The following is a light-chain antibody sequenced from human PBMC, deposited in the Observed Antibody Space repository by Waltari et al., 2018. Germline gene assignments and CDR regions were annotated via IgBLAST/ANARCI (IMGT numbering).Light chain of an antibody. CDR3: SSYTGGSTLLV. CDR1: TSDIGNHDY. CDR2: EDT. V-gene: IGLV2-14*01. J-gene: IGLJ2*01. Sequence: QSALTPPASVSGSPGQSITISCTGTTSDIGNHDYVSWYQQHPGKAPKLLIYEDTNRPSGVSTRFSGSKSGSTASLTISGLQAGDEAHYYCSSYTGGSTLLVFGGGTDLTVL.